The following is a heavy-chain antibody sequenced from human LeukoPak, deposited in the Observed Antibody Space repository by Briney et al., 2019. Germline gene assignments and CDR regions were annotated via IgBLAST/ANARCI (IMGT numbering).Heavy chain of an antibody. V-gene: IGHV1-8*01. J-gene: IGHJ4*02. D-gene: IGHD5-18*01. CDR3: ARALTPASGYSYGS. CDR1: GYTFTNYD. Sequence: ASVKVSCKASGYTFTNYDINWVRQATGQGLEWMGWMNPNSGNTGYLQKFQGRVTMTMNTSISTAYIELSSLRSEDTAVYYCARALTPASGYSYGSWGQGTLVTVSS. CDR2: MNPNSGNT.